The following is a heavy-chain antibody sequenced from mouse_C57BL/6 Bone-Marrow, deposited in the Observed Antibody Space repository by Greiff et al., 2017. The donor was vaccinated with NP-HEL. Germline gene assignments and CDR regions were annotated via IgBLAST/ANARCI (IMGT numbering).Heavy chain of an antibody. CDR3: ASGRAYDYDDYAMDY. Sequence: QVQLQQSGAELVRPGTSVKVSCKASGYAFTNYLIEWVKQRPGQGLEWIGVINPGSGGTNYNEKFKGKATLTADKASSTAYMQLSSLTSEDSAVYFCASGRAYDYDDYAMDYWGQGTSVTVSS. J-gene: IGHJ4*01. V-gene: IGHV1-54*01. CDR2: INPGSGGT. CDR1: GYAFTNYL. D-gene: IGHD2-4*01.